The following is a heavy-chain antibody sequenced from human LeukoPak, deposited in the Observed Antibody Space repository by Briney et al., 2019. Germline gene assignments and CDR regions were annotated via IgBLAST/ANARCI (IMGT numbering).Heavy chain of an antibody. CDR1: GGSISSGAYY. D-gene: IGHD3-9*01. CDR2: IYYSGST. Sequence: SQTLSLTCTVSGGSISSGAYYWSWIRQHPGKGLEWIGHIYYSGSTYYNPSLKSRVTISVDTSKNQFSLKLSSVTDADTAVFYCARTPYYDTLTGNPYYFDYWGQGTLVTVSS. V-gene: IGHV4-31*03. J-gene: IGHJ4*02. CDR3: ARTPYYDTLTGNPYYFDY.